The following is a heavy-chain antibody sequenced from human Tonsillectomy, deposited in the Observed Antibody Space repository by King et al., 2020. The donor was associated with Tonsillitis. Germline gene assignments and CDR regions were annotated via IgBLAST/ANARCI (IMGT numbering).Heavy chain of an antibody. V-gene: IGHV4-38-2*02. CDR3: ARDPLRDTSVPEF. J-gene: IGHJ4*02. Sequence: QLQESGPGLVKPSETLSLTCAVSGYSLTSGYYWGWIRQPPGKGLEWLGSIDHSGSAYYNPSLQSRVTLSVNTSKNEFSLKLSSVTAADTAVYYCARDPLRDTSVPEFWGQGTLVTVSS. CDR2: IDHSGSA. CDR1: GYSLTSGYY. D-gene: IGHD3-22*01.